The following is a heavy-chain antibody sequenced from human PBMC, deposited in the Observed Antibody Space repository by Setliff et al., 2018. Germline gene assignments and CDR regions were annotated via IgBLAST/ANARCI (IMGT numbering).Heavy chain of an antibody. CDR3: ARGDFYYYFYMDV. V-gene: IGHV1-69*05. J-gene: IGHJ6*03. CDR1: GGTFSNYD. CDR2: IIPIFGTT. Sequence: SVKVSCKASGGTFSNYDISWVRQAPGQGLEWMGGIIPIFGTTNYAQRFQGRVTITTDESTSTAYMELGSLRSEDTAVYYCARGDFYYYFYMDVWGKGTTVTVSS.